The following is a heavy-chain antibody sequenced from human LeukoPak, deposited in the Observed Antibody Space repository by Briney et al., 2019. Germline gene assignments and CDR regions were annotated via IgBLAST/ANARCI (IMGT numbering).Heavy chain of an antibody. V-gene: IGHV3-7*01. CDR1: GFTFSNYW. CDR3: ARDLDY. J-gene: IGHJ4*02. CDR2: IKQDGSDK. Sequence: GGSLRLSCAASGFTFSNYWMSWVRQAPGKGLEWVANIKQDGSDKYYVDSVKGRFTISRDNAKNSLYLQMYSLRVDDTAVCYCARDLDYWGQGTLVTVSS.